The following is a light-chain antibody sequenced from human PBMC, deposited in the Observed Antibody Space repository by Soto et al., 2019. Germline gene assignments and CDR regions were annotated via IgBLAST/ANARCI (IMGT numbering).Light chain of an antibody. CDR2: TAS. Sequence: AIQMTQSPSSLSASVGDRVIITCRASQAIRNDLGWYQQKPGKAPKLLIYTASTLQSGVPSRFSGSGSGADFTLTILSLQPEDSATYYCLHDYSYPRTFGQGTKVDIK. CDR1: QAIRND. CDR3: LHDYSYPRT. V-gene: IGKV1-6*01. J-gene: IGKJ1*01.